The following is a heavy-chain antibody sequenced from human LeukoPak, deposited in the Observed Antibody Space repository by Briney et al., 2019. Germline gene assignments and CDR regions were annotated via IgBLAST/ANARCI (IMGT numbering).Heavy chain of an antibody. D-gene: IGHD6-13*01. CDR2: ISSNGGST. Sequence: PGGSLRLSCAASGFTFSSYAMHWVRQAPGKGLEYVSAISSNGGSTYYANSVKGRFTIARDNSKNTLYLQMGSLRAEEMAVYYCARDHEQLVLDYWGQGTLVTVSS. V-gene: IGHV3-64*01. CDR1: GFTFSSYA. J-gene: IGHJ4*02. CDR3: ARDHEQLVLDY.